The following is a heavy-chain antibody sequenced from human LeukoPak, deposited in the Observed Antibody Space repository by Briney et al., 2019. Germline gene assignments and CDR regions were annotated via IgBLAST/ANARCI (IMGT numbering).Heavy chain of an antibody. CDR2: MSYFGSA. CDR3: TRGGGGYLGSNNWFDP. CDR1: GDSISSYY. Sequence: SETLSLTCSVSGDSISSYYWSWIRQPPGKGLQYIGYMSYFGSANYSESTVYNPSLRSRVTISGDTAKNQFSLRLSSVTAADTAIYYCTRGGGGYLGSNNWFDPWGQGTLATVSS. J-gene: IGHJ5*02. D-gene: IGHD3-16*01. V-gene: IGHV4-59*01.